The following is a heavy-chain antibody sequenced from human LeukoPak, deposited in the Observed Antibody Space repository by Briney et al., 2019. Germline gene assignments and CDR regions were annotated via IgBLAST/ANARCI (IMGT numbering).Heavy chain of an antibody. CDR2: ISSSSSTI. CDR3: ARRIAVAGGNWFDP. V-gene: IGHV3-48*01. J-gene: IGHJ5*02. CDR1: GFTFSSYS. Sequence: GGSLRLSGAASGFTFSSYSMNWVRQAPGKGLEWVSYISSSSSTIYYADSVKGRFTISRDNAKNSLYLQMNSLRAEDTAVYYCARRIAVAGGNWFDPWGQGTLVTVSS. D-gene: IGHD6-13*01.